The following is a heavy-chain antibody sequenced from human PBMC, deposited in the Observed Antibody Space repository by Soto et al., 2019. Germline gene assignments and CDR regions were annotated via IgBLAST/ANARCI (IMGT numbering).Heavy chain of an antibody. CDR1: GGSISSYY. CDR2: IYYSGST. V-gene: IGHV4-59*08. Sequence: SDALPLTGAVCGGSISSYYWSWILQTPGKGLEWIGYIYYSGSTNYNPSLKSRVTISVDTSKNQFSLKLSSVTAADTAVYYCARRRIAALTRYNWFDPWGQGTLVTVSS. J-gene: IGHJ5*02. CDR3: ARRRIAALTRYNWFDP. D-gene: IGHD6-6*01.